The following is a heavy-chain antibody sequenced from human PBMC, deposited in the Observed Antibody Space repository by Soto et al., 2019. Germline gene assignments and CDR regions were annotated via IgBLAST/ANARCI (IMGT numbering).Heavy chain of an antibody. CDR3: ARGAIAVTGTGFDY. J-gene: IGHJ4*02. CDR1: GYTFTSYD. V-gene: IGHV1-8*01. Sequence: ASVKVSCKASGYTFTSYDINWVRQATGQGLEWMGWMNPNSGTTGYAQKFQGRVTMTRNTSISTAYMELSSLRSEDTAVYYCARGAIAVTGTGFDYWGQGTLVTVSS. CDR2: MNPNSGTT. D-gene: IGHD6-19*01.